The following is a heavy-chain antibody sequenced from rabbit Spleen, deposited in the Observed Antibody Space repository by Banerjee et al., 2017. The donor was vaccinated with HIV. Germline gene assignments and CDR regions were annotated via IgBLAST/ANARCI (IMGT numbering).Heavy chain of an antibody. V-gene: IGHV1S40*01. J-gene: IGHJ6*01. Sequence: QSLEESGGGLVQPEGSLTLTCTASGVSFSSYYYMCWVRQAPGKGLEWIACIDSGSSGFTYFATWAKGRFTISKTSSTTVTLQMTSLTAADTATYFCARDSGSSFSSYGMDLWGPGTLVTVS. CDR2: IDSGSSGFT. D-gene: IGHD8-1*01. CDR3: ARDSGSSFSSYGMDL. CDR1: GVSFSSYYY.